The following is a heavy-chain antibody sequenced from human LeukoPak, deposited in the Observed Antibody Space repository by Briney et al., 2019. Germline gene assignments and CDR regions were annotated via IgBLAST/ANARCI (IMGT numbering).Heavy chain of an antibody. Sequence: SETLSLTCTVSGGSISSYYWSWIRQPPGKGLEWIGYIYYSGSTNYNPSLKSRVTISVDTSKNQFSLKVSSVTAADTAVYYCARPTYYYGSGSPYAFDIWGQGTMVTVSS. J-gene: IGHJ3*02. D-gene: IGHD3-10*01. CDR1: GGSISSYY. V-gene: IGHV4-59*08. CDR2: IYYSGST. CDR3: ARPTYYYGSGSPYAFDI.